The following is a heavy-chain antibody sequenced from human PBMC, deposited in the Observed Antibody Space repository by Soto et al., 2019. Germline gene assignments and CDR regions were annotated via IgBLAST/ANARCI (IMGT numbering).Heavy chain of an antibody. V-gene: IGHV1-8*01. CDR2: MNPTSGET. CDR1: GYTFTDYD. Sequence: QEKLVQSGAEVKKPGASVKVSCKTSGYTFTDYDINWVRQATGQGLEWIGWMNPTSGETGYAQKCQGRVTMTRSASLSTAYLELSSLRSEDTAVYYCARVAVAARPRWYNWFDPWGQGTLVTVAS. CDR3: ARVAVAARPRWYNWFDP. D-gene: IGHD2-15*01. J-gene: IGHJ5*02.